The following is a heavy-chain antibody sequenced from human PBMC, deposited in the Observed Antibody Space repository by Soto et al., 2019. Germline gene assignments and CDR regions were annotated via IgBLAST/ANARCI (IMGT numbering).Heavy chain of an antibody. Sequence: EVKLVESGGGLVQPGRSLRLSCATSGFIFDDYAMHWVRQAPGKGLEWVSGISWNSGVINYADSVNGRFTTSRDNAKNSLYPQLVSLRSADTATSFCATDSRGKKVGIMAISSQGTTVIVSS. CDR3: ATDSRGKKVGIMAI. CDR1: GFIFDDYA. V-gene: IGHV3-9*01. J-gene: IGHJ6*02. CDR2: ISWNSGVI. D-gene: IGHD1-26*01.